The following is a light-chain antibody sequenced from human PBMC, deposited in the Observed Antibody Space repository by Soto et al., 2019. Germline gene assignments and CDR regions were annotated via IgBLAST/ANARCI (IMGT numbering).Light chain of an antibody. J-gene: IGKJ2*01. Sequence: EIVLTQSPVTLSLSPGESATLSCRASQSVNNNYLAWYQQKPGQAPRLLIYGASSRATGIPDRFSDSGSGTDFALSISRLEPEYFAVFYCLQSGVSPYTFGHGSKL. CDR3: LQSGVSPYT. CDR2: GAS. V-gene: IGKV3-20*01. CDR1: QSVNNNY.